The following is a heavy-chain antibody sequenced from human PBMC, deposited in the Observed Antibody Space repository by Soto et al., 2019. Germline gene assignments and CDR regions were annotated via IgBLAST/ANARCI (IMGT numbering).Heavy chain of an antibody. J-gene: IGHJ4*02. CDR2: VSASGSIT. CDR1: GFTFSSYD. V-gene: IGHV3-23*01. CDR3: AKGDCSGGRCYRGFDY. Sequence: GGSLRLSCAASGFTFSSYDMNWVRQSPGKGLGWVSGVSASGSITSYADSAKGRFTISRDNAKNTVFLQMTGLRAEDTAVYFCAKGDCSGGRCYRGFDYWGQGILVTVSS. D-gene: IGHD2-15*01.